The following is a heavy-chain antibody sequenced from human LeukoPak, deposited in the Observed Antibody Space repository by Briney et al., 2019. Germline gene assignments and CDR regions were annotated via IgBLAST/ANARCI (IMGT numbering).Heavy chain of an antibody. CDR3: APTSNFYDSSGPWGYFDL. Sequence: AVKVTCKGSGGTLSDYAINGVRQAPGQGLEWMGGIIPMVGTANYGQKFAGRVTIIADESTNKAHMELRGLRSEDTVVYYCAPTSNFYDSSGPWGYFDLWGRGTLVTVSS. V-gene: IGHV1-69*01. CDR2: IIPMVGTA. J-gene: IGHJ2*01. CDR1: GGTLSDYA. D-gene: IGHD3-22*01.